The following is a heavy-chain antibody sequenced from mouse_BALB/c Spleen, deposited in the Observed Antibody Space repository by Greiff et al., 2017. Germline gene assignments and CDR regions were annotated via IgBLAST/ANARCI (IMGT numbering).Heavy chain of an antibody. Sequence: EVQGVESGGGLVQPKGSLKLSCAASGFTFNTYAMNWVRQAPGKGLEWVARIRSKSNNYATYYADSVKDRFTISRDDSQSMLYLQMNNLKTEDTAMYYCVRHKYGNYGNYFDYWGQGTTLTVSS. D-gene: IGHD2-10*02. CDR3: VRHKYGNYGNYFDY. J-gene: IGHJ2*01. CDR2: IRSKSNNYAT. CDR1: GFTFNTYA. V-gene: IGHV10-1*02.